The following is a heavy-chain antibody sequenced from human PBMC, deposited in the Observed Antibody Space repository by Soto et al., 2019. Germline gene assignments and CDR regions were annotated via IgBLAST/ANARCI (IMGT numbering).Heavy chain of an antibody. D-gene: IGHD6-13*01. CDR1: GGSMNSNRYY. CDR2: IFYTGRT. Sequence: QLQLQESGPGLVKPSETLSLTCTVSGGSMNSNRYYWAWIRQPPGKGLAWIGSIFYTGRTYYSPSLKGRLTISVDPSKNHFSLQMTYVTAADTAMYYCARPKTMGAAAGKGWVDPWGQGTLGTVSS. CDR3: ARPKTMGAAAGKGWVDP. V-gene: IGHV4-39*01. J-gene: IGHJ5*02.